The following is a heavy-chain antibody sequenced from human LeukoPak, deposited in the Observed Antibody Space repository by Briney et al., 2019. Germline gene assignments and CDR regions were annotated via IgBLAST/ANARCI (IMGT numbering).Heavy chain of an antibody. J-gene: IGHJ5*02. Sequence: ASVKVSCKASGYTFTDYYMHWVRQTPGQGLEWMGWIIPNSGGTEYAQKFQGRVTMTRDTSISTFYMELTRLTSDDTAVYYCARRYHDILTGYRTENWFAPWGKGTLVTVSA. CDR3: ARRYHDILTGYRTENWFAP. CDR1: GYTFTDYY. CDR2: IIPNSGGT. D-gene: IGHD3-9*01. V-gene: IGHV1-2*02.